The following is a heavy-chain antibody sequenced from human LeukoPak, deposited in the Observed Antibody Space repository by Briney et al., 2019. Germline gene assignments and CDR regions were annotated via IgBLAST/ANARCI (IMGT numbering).Heavy chain of an antibody. CDR1: GGSISSGGYY. CDR2: IYYSAST. CDR3: AGATTHDAFDI. D-gene: IGHD1-26*01. J-gene: IGHJ3*02. V-gene: IGHV4-31*03. Sequence: SQTLSLTCTVSGGSISSGGYYWSWIRQHPGKGLEWVGYIYYSASTYYNPSLKSRVTISVDTSKNQFSLKLSSVTAADTAVYYCAGATTHDAFDIWGQGTMVTVSS.